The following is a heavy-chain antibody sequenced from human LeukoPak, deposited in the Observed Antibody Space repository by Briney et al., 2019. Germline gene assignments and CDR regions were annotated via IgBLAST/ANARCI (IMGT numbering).Heavy chain of an antibody. J-gene: IGHJ4*02. V-gene: IGHV3-48*03. D-gene: IGHD5-18*01. Sequence: GGSLRLSCAASGFTFSSYEMNWVRQAPGMGLEWVSYISGSGSNIYYADSVKGRFTISRDNTKNTVYLQMNNLRPDDTAVYFCARHDSFIPYWGQGTLVTVSS. CDR3: ARHDSFIPY. CDR2: ISGSGSNI. CDR1: GFTFSSYE.